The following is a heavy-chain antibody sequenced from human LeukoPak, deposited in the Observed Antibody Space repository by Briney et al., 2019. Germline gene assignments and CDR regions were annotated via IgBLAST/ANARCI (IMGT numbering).Heavy chain of an antibody. Sequence: SGGSLRLSCAASGFTFSSYEMNWVRQAPGRGLEWVSYISSRGTTIYYADSVKGRFTISRDNAKNSLYLQMNSLRVEVTAVYYCANLDQGITIFGVVTTDAFNIWGQGTMVTVSS. CDR2: ISSRGTTI. CDR1: GFTFSSYE. V-gene: IGHV3-48*03. CDR3: ANLDQGITIFGVVTTDAFNI. D-gene: IGHD3-3*01. J-gene: IGHJ3*02.